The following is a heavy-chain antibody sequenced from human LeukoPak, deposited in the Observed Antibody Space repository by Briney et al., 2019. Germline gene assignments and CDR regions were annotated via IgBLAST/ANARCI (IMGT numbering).Heavy chain of an antibody. Sequence: SETLSLTCAVYGGSFSGYYWSWIRQPPGKGLEWIGEISHSGSTNYNPSLKSRVTISVDTTKNQFSLKLSSVTAADTAVYYCARGKKDDYDYVWGSYRRRGVWFDPWGQGPLVTVSS. CDR1: GGSFSGYY. J-gene: IGHJ5*02. CDR2: ISHSGST. D-gene: IGHD3-16*02. V-gene: IGHV4-34*01. CDR3: ARGKKDDYDYVWGSYRRRGVWFDP.